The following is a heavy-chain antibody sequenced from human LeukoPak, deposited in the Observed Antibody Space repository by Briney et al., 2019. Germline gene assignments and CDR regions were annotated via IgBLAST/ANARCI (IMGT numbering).Heavy chain of an antibody. Sequence: ASVTVSCKASGYTFTSYYMHWVRQAPGQGLEWMGIINPSGGSTSYAQKFQGRVTMTRDTSTSTVYMELSSLRSEDTAVYYCARGGSWGYGSGEAPDAFDIWGQGTMVTVSS. D-gene: IGHD3-10*01. CDR3: ARGGSWGYGSGEAPDAFDI. V-gene: IGHV1-46*01. CDR1: GYTFTSYY. CDR2: INPSGGST. J-gene: IGHJ3*02.